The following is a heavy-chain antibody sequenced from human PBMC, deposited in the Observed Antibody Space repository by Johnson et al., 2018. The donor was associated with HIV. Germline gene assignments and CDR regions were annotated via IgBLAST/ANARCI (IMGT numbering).Heavy chain of an antibody. CDR3: AKGQVARGPLDI. CDR1: GFTFSSYG. CDR2: IWYDGSNT. J-gene: IGHJ3*02. Sequence: QVQLVESGGGVVQPGRSLRLSCAASGFTFSSYGMHWVRQAPGKGLEWVAVIWYDGSNTYYADSVKGLFTISRDNSKNTLYLQMSSLRADDTAVYYCAKGQVARGPLDIWGQGTMVTVSS. V-gene: IGHV3-33*06. D-gene: IGHD2-15*01.